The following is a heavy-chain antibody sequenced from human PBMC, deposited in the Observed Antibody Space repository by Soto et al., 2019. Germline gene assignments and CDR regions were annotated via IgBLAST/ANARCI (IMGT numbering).Heavy chain of an antibody. D-gene: IGHD3-10*01. V-gene: IGHV3-21*01. CDR3: ARDGSGSYYANLDF. CDR1: GFTLSSYS. CDR2: SSSSDTYK. Sequence: EVQLVESGGGPVKPGGSLRLSCAVSGFTLSSYSMNWVRQAPGKGLEWVSSSSSSDTYKYYADSVKGRFTISRDNARNSLYLQMNSLRAEDTAVYYCARDGSGSYYANLDFWGLGTLVTVSS. J-gene: IGHJ4*02.